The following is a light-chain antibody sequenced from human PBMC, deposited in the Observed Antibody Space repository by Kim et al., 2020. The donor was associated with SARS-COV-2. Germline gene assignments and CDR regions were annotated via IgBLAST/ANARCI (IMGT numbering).Light chain of an antibody. V-gene: IGLV2-14*03. J-gene: IGLJ1*01. CDR3: LSYTVTNTAV. CDR2: DVN. CDR1: SSNIRAYNY. Sequence: GQSITLSCTGASSNIRAYNYVSWYQQRPGEAPKLLIYDVNKRPSGVSGRFSGSKSGYTASLTIAGLQADDDADYYCLSYTVTNTAVFGGGTKVTVL.